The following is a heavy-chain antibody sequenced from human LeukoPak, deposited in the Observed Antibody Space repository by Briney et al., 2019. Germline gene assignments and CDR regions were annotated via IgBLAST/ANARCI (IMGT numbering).Heavy chain of an antibody. J-gene: IGHJ3*01. Sequence: GGSLRLSCAASGFTFSSHWMNWVRRAPGKGLEWVAIINQDGGRIGYGDSVKGRFTISRDNAQNSLYLQMNSLRAEDTAVYYCARGPAGGTYDLWGQGTMVTVSS. CDR2: INQDGGRI. CDR1: GFTFSSHW. CDR3: ARGPAGGTYDL. V-gene: IGHV3-7*03.